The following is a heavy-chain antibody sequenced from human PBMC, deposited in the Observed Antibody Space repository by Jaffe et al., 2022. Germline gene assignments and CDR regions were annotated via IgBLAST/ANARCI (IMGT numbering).Heavy chain of an antibody. CDR1: GFTFTSYA. J-gene: IGHJ4*02. V-gene: IGHV3-23*01. D-gene: IGHD3-10*01. Sequence: EVQLLASGGGFVQPGGSLRLSCAASGFTFTSYAMSWVRQAPGKGLEWVSSVNGDGTSTYYAESVKGRFTISRDNSRNTLSLEMNTLRAEDTALYYCAKYYYGSGSYYSLDYWGQGTLVTVSS. CDR2: VNGDGTST. CDR3: AKYYYGSGSYYSLDY.